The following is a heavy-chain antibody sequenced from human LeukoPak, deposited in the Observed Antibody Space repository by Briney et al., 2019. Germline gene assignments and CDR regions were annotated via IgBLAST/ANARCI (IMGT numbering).Heavy chain of an antibody. V-gene: IGHV3-9*01. CDR3: AKAISSSWYYFDY. CDR1: GFTFDDYA. CDR2: ISWNSGSI. J-gene: IGHJ4*02. Sequence: LAGGSLRLSCAASGFTFDDYAMHWVRQAPGKGLEWVSGISWNSGSIGYADSVKGRFTISRDNAKNSLYLQMNSLRAEDTALYYCAKAISSSWYYFDYWGQGTLVTVSS. D-gene: IGHD6-13*01.